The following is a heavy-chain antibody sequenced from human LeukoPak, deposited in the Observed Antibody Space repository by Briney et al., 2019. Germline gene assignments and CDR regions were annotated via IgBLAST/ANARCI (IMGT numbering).Heavy chain of an antibody. CDR2: ISSSSSYI. Sequence: GGSLRLSCAASGFTFSSYSMNWVRQAPGKGLEWVSSISSSSSYIYYADSVKGRFTISRDNAKNSLYLQMNSLRAEDTAVYYCARVRKYCTNGVCSRYYLDYWGQGTLVTVSS. V-gene: IGHV3-21*01. CDR3: ARVRKYCTNGVCSRYYLDY. D-gene: IGHD2-8*01. J-gene: IGHJ4*02. CDR1: GFTFSSYS.